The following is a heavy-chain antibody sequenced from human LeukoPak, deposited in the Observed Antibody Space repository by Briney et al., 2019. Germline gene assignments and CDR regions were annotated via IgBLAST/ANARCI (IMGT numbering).Heavy chain of an antibody. V-gene: IGHV3-11*01. Sequence: GGSLRLSCAASGFTFSDYYMSWIRQAPGKGLEWVSYISSSGSTIYYADSVKGRFTISRDNAKNSLYLQMSSLRAEDTAVYYCAGYSSSWYYYYGMDVWGQGTTVTVSS. J-gene: IGHJ6*02. D-gene: IGHD6-13*01. CDR3: AGYSSSWYYYYGMDV. CDR1: GFTFSDYY. CDR2: ISSSGSTI.